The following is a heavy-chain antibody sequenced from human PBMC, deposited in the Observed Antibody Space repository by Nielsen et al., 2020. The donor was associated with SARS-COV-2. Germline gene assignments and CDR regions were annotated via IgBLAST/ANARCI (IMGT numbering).Heavy chain of an antibody. CDR1: GDSISSYY. Sequence: SETLSLTCTVSGDSISSYYWSWIRQPPGKGLEWIGYIYYSGSTNYNPSLKSRVTISVDTSKNQFSLKLSSVTAADTAVYYCARNRGWYDLGWFDPWGQGTLVTVSS. J-gene: IGHJ5*02. V-gene: IGHV4-59*01. D-gene: IGHD6-19*01. CDR2: IYYSGST. CDR3: ARNRGWYDLGWFDP.